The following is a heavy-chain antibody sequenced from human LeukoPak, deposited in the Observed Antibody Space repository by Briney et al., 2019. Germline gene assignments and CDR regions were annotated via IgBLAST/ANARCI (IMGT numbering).Heavy chain of an antibody. CDR2: IKQDGSEK. CDR3: ARDWVMGY. V-gene: IGHV3-7*01. D-gene: IGHD3-16*01. Sequence: GGSLRLSCAASGFSFSTHSMKRVRQAPGKGLEWVANIKQDGSEKYYVDSVKGRFTISRDNAKNSVYLQMNSLRVDDTAVYFCARDWVMGYWGQGTQVTVSS. J-gene: IGHJ4*02. CDR1: GFSFSTHS.